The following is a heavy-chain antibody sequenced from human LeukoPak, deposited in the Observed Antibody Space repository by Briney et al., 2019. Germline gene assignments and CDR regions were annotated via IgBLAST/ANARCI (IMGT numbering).Heavy chain of an antibody. V-gene: IGHV4-59*01. J-gene: IGHJ3*02. CDR1: GGSISSYY. D-gene: IGHD4-17*01. CDR2: IYYSGST. Sequence: KPSETLSLTCTVSGGSISSYYWSWIRQPPGKGLEWIGYIYYSGSTNYNPSLKSRVTISVDTSKNQFSLKLSSVTAADTAVYYCARGDPLDYGDTDDAFDIWGQGTMVTVSS. CDR3: ARGDPLDYGDTDDAFDI.